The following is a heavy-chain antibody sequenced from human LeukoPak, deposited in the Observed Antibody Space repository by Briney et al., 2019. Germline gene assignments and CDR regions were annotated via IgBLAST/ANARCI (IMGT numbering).Heavy chain of an antibody. V-gene: IGHV3-21*01. CDR2: ISSSSSSI. Sequence: GGSLRLSCAASGFTFSDYIMNWVRQAPGKSLDSVSYISSSSSSIFYADSVKGRFTISRDNAKNSLYLQMNSLRAEDTAVYYCARTYYYDSSGYYYRNFDYWGQGTLVTVSS. J-gene: IGHJ4*02. CDR1: GFTFSDYI. D-gene: IGHD3-22*01. CDR3: ARTYYYDSSGYYYRNFDY.